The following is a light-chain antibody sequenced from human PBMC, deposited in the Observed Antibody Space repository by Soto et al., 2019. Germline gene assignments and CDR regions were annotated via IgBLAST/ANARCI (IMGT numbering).Light chain of an antibody. Sequence: QSALTQPASVSGSPGQSITISCTGTSSDVGSHNFVSWYQQHPGKAPELMIFEVSKRPSGVSNRFSGSKSGNTASLTISGLQPEDEADYYCYSYVGRISFGGGTKLNVL. J-gene: IGLJ2*01. CDR3: YSYVGRIS. CDR1: SSDVGSHNF. V-gene: IGLV2-23*02. CDR2: EVS.